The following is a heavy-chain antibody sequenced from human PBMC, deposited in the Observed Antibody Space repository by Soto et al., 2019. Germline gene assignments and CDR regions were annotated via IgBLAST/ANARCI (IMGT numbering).Heavy chain of an antibody. CDR1: GGSFSGYY. CDR2: INHSGST. Sequence: KPSETLSLTCAVYGGSFSGYYWSWIRQPPGKGLEWIGEINHSGSTNYNPSLKSRVTISVDTSKNQFSLKLSSVTAADTAVYYCARGSGYYGFSYWGQGTLVTVSS. D-gene: IGHD3-22*01. J-gene: IGHJ4*02. V-gene: IGHV4-34*01. CDR3: ARGSGYYGFSY.